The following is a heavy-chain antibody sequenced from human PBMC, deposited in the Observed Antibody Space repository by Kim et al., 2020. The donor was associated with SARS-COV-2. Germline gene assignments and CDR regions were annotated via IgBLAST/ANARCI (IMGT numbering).Heavy chain of an antibody. CDR1: GFSLSTSGVG. J-gene: IGHJ4*02. CDR3: AHILGDQQLGPLDY. V-gene: IGHV2-5*02. CDR2: IYWDDDK. Sequence: SGPTLVKPTQTLTLTCTFSGFSLSTSGVGVGWIRQPPGKALEWLALIYWDDDKRYSPSLKSRLIITKDTSKNQVVLTMTNMDPVDTATYYCAHILGDQQLGPLDYWGQGTLVTVSS. D-gene: IGHD6-13*01.